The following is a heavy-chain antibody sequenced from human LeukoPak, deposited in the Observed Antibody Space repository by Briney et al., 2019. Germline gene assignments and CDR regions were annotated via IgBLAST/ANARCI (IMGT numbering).Heavy chain of an antibody. V-gene: IGHV4-59*01. CDR3: ARTDQLLSPFDY. D-gene: IGHD2-2*01. Sequence: SETLSLTCTVSGGSISSYYWSWIRQPPGKGLEWIGYIYYSGSTNYNPSLKSRVTISVDTSKNQFSLKLSSVTAADTAVYYCARTDQLLSPFDYWGQGTLVTVSS. CDR1: GGSISSYY. CDR2: IYYSGST. J-gene: IGHJ4*02.